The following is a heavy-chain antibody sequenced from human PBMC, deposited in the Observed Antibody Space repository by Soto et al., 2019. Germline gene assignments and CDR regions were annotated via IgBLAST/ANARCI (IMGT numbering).Heavy chain of an antibody. Sequence: LRLSCAASGFTFSDYYMTWIRQAPGKGLEWVSYISFSGSPIYYADSVKGRFTISRDNAKNSLYLQMNSLRAEDTAVYFCARGGSLRPFDCWGQGTLVTVSS. CDR3: ARGGSLRPFDC. CDR1: GFTFSDYY. V-gene: IGHV3-11*01. J-gene: IGHJ4*02. CDR2: ISFSGSPI. D-gene: IGHD3-16*01.